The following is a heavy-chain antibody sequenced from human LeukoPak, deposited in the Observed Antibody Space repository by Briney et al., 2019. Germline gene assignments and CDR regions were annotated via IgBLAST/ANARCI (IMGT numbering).Heavy chain of an antibody. D-gene: IGHD6-6*01. Sequence: GASVKVSCKASGGTFSSYAISWVRRAPGQGLEWMGRIIPIFGTANYAQKFQGRVTITTDESTSTAYMELSSLRSEDTAVYYCARVSSSSSYYYYYMDVWGKGTTVTVSS. V-gene: IGHV1-69*05. CDR1: GGTFSSYA. CDR2: IIPIFGTA. CDR3: ARVSSSSSYYYYYMDV. J-gene: IGHJ6*03.